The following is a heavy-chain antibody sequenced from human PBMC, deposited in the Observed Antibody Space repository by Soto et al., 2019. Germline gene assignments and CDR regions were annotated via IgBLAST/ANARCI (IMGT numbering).Heavy chain of an antibody. CDR1: GFTFSSYA. V-gene: IGHV3-23*01. J-gene: IGHJ3*01. CDR3: AKIHSGSSEDAFDV. D-gene: IGHD6-19*01. CDR2: ISGSGGVT. Sequence: EVQLLESGGGLVQPGGSQRLSCAASGFTFSSYAMSWVRQGPGKGLGWVTLISGSGGVTDYADSVKGRFTVSRDNSKNTMYLELNSLTAVDTAIYYCAKIHSGSSEDAFDVWGQGTVVTVSS.